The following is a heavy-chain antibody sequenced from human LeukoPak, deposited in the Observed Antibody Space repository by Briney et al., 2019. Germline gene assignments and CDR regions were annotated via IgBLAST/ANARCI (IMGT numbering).Heavy chain of an antibody. CDR3: ARVAWGYCSGGSCSDGPFDH. Sequence: ASVKVSCKASGGTFSSYAISWVRQAPGQGLEWMGWISAYNGNTNYAQKLQGRVTMTTDTSTSTAYMELRSLRSDDTAVYYCARVAWGYCSGGSCSDGPFDHWGQGTLVTVSS. CDR1: GGTFSSYA. CDR2: ISAYNGNT. D-gene: IGHD2-15*01. J-gene: IGHJ4*02. V-gene: IGHV1-18*01.